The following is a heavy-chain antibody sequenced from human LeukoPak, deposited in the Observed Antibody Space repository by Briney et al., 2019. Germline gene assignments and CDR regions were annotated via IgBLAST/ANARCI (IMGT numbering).Heavy chain of an antibody. CDR1: GFTFSSYA. CDR3: AKQYHYDGIGYGLDY. J-gene: IGHJ4*02. V-gene: IGHV3-23*01. Sequence: PGGSLRLSCAASGFTFSSYAMSWVRQAPGKGLEWVSGISGSGGSTHYADSVKGRFTISRDNSKNTLYLQMNSLRAEDTAVYYCAKQYHYDGIGYGLDYWGQGTLVAVSS. CDR2: ISGSGGST. D-gene: IGHD3-22*01.